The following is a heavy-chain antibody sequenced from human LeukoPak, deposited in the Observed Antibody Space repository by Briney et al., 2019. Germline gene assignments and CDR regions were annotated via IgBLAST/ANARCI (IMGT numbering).Heavy chain of an antibody. Sequence: SVKVSCKASGGTFSSYAISWVRQAPGQGLEWTGGIIPIFGTANYAQKFQGRVTITTDESTSTAYMELSSLRSEDTAVYYCARDGLYYGSGSYHAPFDYWGQGTLVTVSS. V-gene: IGHV1-69*05. D-gene: IGHD3-10*01. J-gene: IGHJ4*02. CDR2: IIPIFGTA. CDR1: GGTFSSYA. CDR3: ARDGLYYGSGSYHAPFDY.